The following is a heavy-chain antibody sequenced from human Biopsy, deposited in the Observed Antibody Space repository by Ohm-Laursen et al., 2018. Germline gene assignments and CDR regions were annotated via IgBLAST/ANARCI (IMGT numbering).Heavy chain of an antibody. CDR3: AKHGSGWTGDDALHI. CDR1: GGSISGSS. J-gene: IGHJ3*02. CDR2: ISYSGNT. D-gene: IGHD6-19*01. V-gene: IGHV4-59*08. Sequence: SETLSLTCAVSGGSISGSSWSWIRPAPGRGLDWVGYISYSGNTSNNPSLKSRITISVDTSKNQFSQKVTSVTAADTAVYYCAKHGSGWTGDDALHIWGQGTMVTVSS.